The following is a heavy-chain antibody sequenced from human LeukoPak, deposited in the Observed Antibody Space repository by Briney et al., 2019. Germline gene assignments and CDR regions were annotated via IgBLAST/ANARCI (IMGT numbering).Heavy chain of an antibody. D-gene: IGHD3-22*01. CDR3: AKDQNYESSGYYGGFDY. V-gene: IGHV3-23*01. J-gene: IGHJ4*02. CDR2: ISGSGGDT. CDR1: GFSFSSHV. Sequence: TGGSLRLSCAASGFSFSSHVMHWVRQAPGKGLEWVSGISGSGGDTYYADSVKGRFTISRDNSKNTLNLQMNGLRAEDTALYYCAKDQNYESSGYYGGFDYWSQGTLVTVSS.